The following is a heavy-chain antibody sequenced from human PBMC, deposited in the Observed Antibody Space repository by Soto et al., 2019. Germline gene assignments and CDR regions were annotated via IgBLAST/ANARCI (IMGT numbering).Heavy chain of an antibody. Sequence: GGSLRLSCAASGFTFSSYAMHWVRQAPGKGLEWVAVISYDGSNKYYADSVKGRFTISRDNSKNTLYLQMNSLRAEDTAVYYCARDRRITIFGVRMDVWGQGTTVTVS. CDR1: GFTFSSYA. V-gene: IGHV3-30-3*01. D-gene: IGHD3-3*01. J-gene: IGHJ6*02. CDR3: ARDRRITIFGVRMDV. CDR2: ISYDGSNK.